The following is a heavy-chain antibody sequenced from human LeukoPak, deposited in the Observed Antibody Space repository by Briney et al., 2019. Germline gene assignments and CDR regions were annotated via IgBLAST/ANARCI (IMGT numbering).Heavy chain of an antibody. V-gene: IGHV4-39*01. CDR1: GGSISSSSYY. CDR2: IYYSGST. J-gene: IGHJ3*01. CDR3: ARHGRGYYDSSGCIDY. Sequence: SETLSLTCTVSGGSISSSSYYWGWIRQPPGKGLEWIGSIYYSGSTYYNPSLKSRVTISVDTSKNQFSLKLSSVTAADTAVYYCARHGRGYYDSSGCIDYWGQGTMVIVSS. D-gene: IGHD3-22*01.